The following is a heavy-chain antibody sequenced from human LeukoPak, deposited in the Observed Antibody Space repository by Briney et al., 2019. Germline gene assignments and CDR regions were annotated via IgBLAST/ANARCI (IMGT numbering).Heavy chain of an antibody. CDR2: ISYDGSNK. D-gene: IGHD6-13*01. V-gene: IGHV3-30*03. CDR1: GFTFSGYG. CDR3: ARDSSWDAFDY. J-gene: IGHJ4*02. Sequence: GGSLRLSCAASGFTFSGYGMHWVRQAPGKGLEWVAVISYDGSNKYYADSVKGRFTISRDNSKNTLYLQMNSLRAEDTAVYYCARDSSWDAFDYWGQGTLVTVSS.